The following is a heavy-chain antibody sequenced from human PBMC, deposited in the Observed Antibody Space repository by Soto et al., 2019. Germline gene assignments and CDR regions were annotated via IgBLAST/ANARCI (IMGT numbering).Heavy chain of an antibody. CDR3: ASSSGYRIFDC. CDR2: IFWDDDK. CDR1: GFSLTTSGVG. D-gene: IGHD3-22*01. V-gene: IGHV2-5*02. J-gene: IGHJ4*02. Sequence: QITLKESGPTLVKPTQTLTLTCTFSGFSLTTSGVGVGWIRQPPGKALEWLALIFWDDDKRYSPSLKSRLTITKDTSKNQVVLTMTNMDPVDTAIYYCASSSGYRIFDCWGQGTLVTVSS.